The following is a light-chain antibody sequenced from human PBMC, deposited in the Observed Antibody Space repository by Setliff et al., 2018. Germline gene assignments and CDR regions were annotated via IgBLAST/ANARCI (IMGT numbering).Light chain of an antibody. J-gene: IGLJ1*01. Sequence: QSALTQPASVSGSLGQSITISCTGTISDVGGYDYVSWYQQHPGKAPKLIIFDVRERPSGVSDRFSASKSGSTASLTISGLQADDEADYYCGSYRGVTHYIFGSGTKVTVL. CDR1: ISDVGGYDY. CDR3: GSYRGVTHYI. CDR2: DVR. V-gene: IGLV2-14*03.